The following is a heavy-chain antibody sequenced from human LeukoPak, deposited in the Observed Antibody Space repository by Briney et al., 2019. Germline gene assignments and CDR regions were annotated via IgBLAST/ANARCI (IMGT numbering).Heavy chain of an antibody. CDR3: ARHERYYGSGSYAATLFDP. Sequence: SETLSLTCTVSGGSISSNNYSWGWIRQPPGKGLEWIGSIYYGGSTYYNPSLKSRVTISVDTSKNQFSLKLSSVTAADTAVYYCARHERYYGSGSYAATLFDPWGQGTLVTVSS. CDR1: GGSISSNNYS. V-gene: IGHV4-39*01. D-gene: IGHD3-10*01. CDR2: IYYGGST. J-gene: IGHJ5*02.